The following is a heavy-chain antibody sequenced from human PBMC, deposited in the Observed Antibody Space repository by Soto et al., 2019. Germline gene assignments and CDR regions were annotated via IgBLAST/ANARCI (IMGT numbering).Heavy chain of an antibody. J-gene: IGHJ3*02. CDR3: ASGGVNVDSFDI. CDR1: GDSVSTNSVT. CDR2: TYYRSKWYN. V-gene: IGHV6-1*01. D-gene: IGHD3-16*02. Sequence: PSQTLSLTCAISGDSVSTNSVTWNWIRQSPSRGLEWLGRTYYRSKWYNDYAVSVKSRITINPDTSKNQFSLHLNSVTPEDTAVYYCASGGVNVDSFDISGQGTMVTVSS.